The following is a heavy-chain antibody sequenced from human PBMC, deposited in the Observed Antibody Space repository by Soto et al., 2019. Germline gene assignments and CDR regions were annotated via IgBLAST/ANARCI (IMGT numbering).Heavy chain of an antibody. CDR3: ARVKEYSSSQYWYFDL. D-gene: IGHD6-6*01. J-gene: IGHJ2*01. CDR1: GYTFTSYA. CDR2: INAGNGNT. V-gene: IGHV1-3*01. Sequence: ASVKISCKASGYTFTSYAMHWVRQAPGQRLEWMGWINAGNGNTKYSQKFQGRVTITRDTSASTAYMELSSLRSEDTAVYYCARVKEYSSSQYWYFDLWGRGTLVTVSS.